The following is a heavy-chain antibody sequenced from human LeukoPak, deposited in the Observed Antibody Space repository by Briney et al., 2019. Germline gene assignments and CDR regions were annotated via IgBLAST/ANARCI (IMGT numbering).Heavy chain of an antibody. CDR2: ISSSSSYI. D-gene: IGHD3-9*01. J-gene: IGHJ4*02. CDR3: ARAVRYFVRYPHNFDY. CDR1: GFTFSSYS. Sequence: PGGSLRLSCAASGFTFSSYSMNWVRQAPGKGLEWVSSISSSSSYIYYADSVKGRFTISRDNAKNSLYLQMNSLRAEDTAVYYCARAVRYFVRYPHNFDYWGQGTLVTVSS. V-gene: IGHV3-21*01.